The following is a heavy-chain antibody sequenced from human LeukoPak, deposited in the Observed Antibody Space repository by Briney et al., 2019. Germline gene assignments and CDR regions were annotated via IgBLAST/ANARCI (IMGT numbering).Heavy chain of an antibody. V-gene: IGHV3-30*04. D-gene: IGHD6-19*01. J-gene: IGHJ4*02. Sequence: GRSLRLSCAVSGFTFSSYAMHWVRQAPGKGLEWVAVISYDGSNKYYADSVKGRFTISRDNSKNTLYLQMSSLRAEDTAVYYCAREGWYPYWGQGTLVTVSS. CDR2: ISYDGSNK. CDR1: GFTFSSYA. CDR3: AREGWYPY.